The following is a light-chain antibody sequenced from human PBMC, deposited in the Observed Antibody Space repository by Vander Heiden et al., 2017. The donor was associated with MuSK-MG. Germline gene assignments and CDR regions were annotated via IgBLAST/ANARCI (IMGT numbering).Light chain of an antibody. CDR2: DAS. CDR3: QQYNDYPRT. V-gene: IGKV1-5*01. CDR1: QSISSW. Sequence: DIQMTQSPSTLSASVGDRVTITCRASQSISSWLAWYQQKPGKAPKLLIYDASNLESGVPSRFSGSGSGTEFTLTISSLQPDDFATYYCQQYNDYPRTFGQGTKVEIK. J-gene: IGKJ1*01.